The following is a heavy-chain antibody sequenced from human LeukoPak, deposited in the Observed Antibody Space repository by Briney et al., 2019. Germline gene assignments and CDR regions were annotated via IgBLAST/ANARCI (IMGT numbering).Heavy chain of an antibody. Sequence: PSETLSLTCTVSDGSISSYYWSWIRQPPGKGLEWIGYIYYSGSTNYNPSLKSRVTISVDTSKNQFSLKLSSVTAADTAVYYCARDRLYSGTFDYWGQGTLVTVSS. CDR1: DGSISSYY. V-gene: IGHV4-59*01. J-gene: IGHJ4*02. D-gene: IGHD2-8*01. CDR2: IYYSGST. CDR3: ARDRLYSGTFDY.